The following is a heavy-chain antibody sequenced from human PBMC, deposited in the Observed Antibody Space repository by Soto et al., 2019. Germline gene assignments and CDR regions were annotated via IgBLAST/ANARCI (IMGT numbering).Heavy chain of an antibody. J-gene: IGHJ3*02. Sequence: PGGSLRLSCAASGFTFSSYAMHWVRQAPGKGLEYVSAISSNGGSTYYANSVKGRFTISRDNSKNTLYLQMGSLRAEDMAVYYCARALGYAFDIPGQGTMVTVSS. CDR1: GFTFSSYA. V-gene: IGHV3-64*01. CDR3: ARALGYAFDI. D-gene: IGHD5-12*01. CDR2: ISSNGGST.